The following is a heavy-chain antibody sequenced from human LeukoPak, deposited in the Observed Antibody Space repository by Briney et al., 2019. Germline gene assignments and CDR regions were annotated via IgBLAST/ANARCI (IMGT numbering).Heavy chain of an antibody. CDR2: ISYNGGST. D-gene: IGHD2-8*01. CDR3: VKDSALNGFDI. CDR1: GFTFRTFG. Sequence: GGSLRLSCSASGFTFRTFGMHWVRQAPGKGLDYVSAISYNGGSTYYADSVRDRFTISGDNSKNTLYLQMSSLRAEDTALYYCVKDSALNGFDIWGQGTMVTVSS. J-gene: IGHJ3*02. V-gene: IGHV3-64D*06.